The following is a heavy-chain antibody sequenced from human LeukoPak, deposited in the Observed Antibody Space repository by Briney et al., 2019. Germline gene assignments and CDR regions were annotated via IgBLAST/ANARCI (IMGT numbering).Heavy chain of an antibody. CDR1: GDSITGFY. CDR2: IYSSGST. Sequence: SETLSLTCTVSGDSITGFYWSWIRQPPGEGLEWIGYIYSSGSTYYNPSLKSRVTISVDTSKNQFSLKHSSVTAADAAFYYWSKRRWTFDYWGQGTRVTVSS. V-gene: IGHV4-59*08. J-gene: IGHJ4*02. CDR3: SKRRWTFDY. D-gene: IGHD3/OR15-3a*01.